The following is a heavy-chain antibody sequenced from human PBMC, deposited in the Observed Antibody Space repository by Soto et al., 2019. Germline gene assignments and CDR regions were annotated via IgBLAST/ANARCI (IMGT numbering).Heavy chain of an antibody. CDR1: GGSISSSNW. Sequence: ASETLSLTCAVSGGSISSSNWWSWVRQPPGKGLEWIGDIYHSGHTNYNPSLKSRVTMSLDTSKNQFSLILNSVTPADTAVYYCARDSFTAGLYFDYWGRGTLVTVSS. CDR3: ARDSFTAGLYFDY. CDR2: IYHSGHT. J-gene: IGHJ4*02. V-gene: IGHV4-4*02. D-gene: IGHD2-8*02.